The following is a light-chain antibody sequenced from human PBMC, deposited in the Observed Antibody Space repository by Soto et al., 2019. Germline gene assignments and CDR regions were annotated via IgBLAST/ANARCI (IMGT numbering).Light chain of an antibody. CDR2: GAS. J-gene: IGKJ4*01. CDR3: QQYNNWPPLT. Sequence: EIVMTQSPATLSVSPGERATLSCRASRSVDSSLAWYQQKPGQAPRLLIYGASTRATGIPARFSGSGSGTEFTLTISSLQSEDFAVYYCQQYNNWPPLTFGGGTKVEVK. CDR1: RSVDSS. V-gene: IGKV3-15*01.